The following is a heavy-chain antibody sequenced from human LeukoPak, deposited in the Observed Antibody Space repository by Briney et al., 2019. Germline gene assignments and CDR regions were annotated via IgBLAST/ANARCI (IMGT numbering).Heavy chain of an antibody. CDR3: AIGCIHYYGSGGNNPIDY. CDR2: IYHSGST. V-gene: IGHV4-30-2*01. CDR1: GGSIISGGYS. Sequence: SETLSLTCAVAGGSIISGGYSGSWIRKPPGKGQEWIGYIYHSGSTYYNPSLKSRVTISVDRSKNQFYLKLSSVTASDTAMNYCAIGCIHYYGSGGNNPIDYWGQGTLVTVSS. J-gene: IGHJ4*02. D-gene: IGHD3-10*01.